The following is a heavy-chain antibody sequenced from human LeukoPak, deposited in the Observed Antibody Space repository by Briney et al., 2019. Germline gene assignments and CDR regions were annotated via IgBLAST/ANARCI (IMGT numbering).Heavy chain of an antibody. V-gene: IGHV3-23*01. CDR1: GFTFSSYA. Sequence: GGSLRFSCAASGFTFSSYAMSWVRQAPGKGLERVSAISGSGGSTYYADSVKGRFTISRDNSKNTLYLQMNSLRAEDTAVYCCAKDSYSSGPLDYWGQGTLVTVSS. CDR3: AKDSYSSGPLDY. CDR2: ISGSGGST. J-gene: IGHJ4*02. D-gene: IGHD6-19*01.